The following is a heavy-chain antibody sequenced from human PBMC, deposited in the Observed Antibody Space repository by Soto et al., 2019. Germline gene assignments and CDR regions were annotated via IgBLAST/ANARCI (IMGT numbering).Heavy chain of an antibody. J-gene: IGHJ4*02. CDR3: ARDEGYSSSWQDY. V-gene: IGHV3-33*01. CDR2: IWYDGSNK. CDR1: GFTVSLRG. Sequence: YLRISCSECGFTVSLRGVRWASQGIGKGLEWVAVIWYDGSNKYYADSVKGRFTISRDNSKNTLYLQMNSLRAEDTAVYYCARDEGYSSSWQDYWGQGTLVTVSS. D-gene: IGHD6-13*01.